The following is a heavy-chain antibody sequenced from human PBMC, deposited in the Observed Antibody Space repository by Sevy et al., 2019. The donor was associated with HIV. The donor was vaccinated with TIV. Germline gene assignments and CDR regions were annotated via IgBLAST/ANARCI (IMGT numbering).Heavy chain of an antibody. CDR2: ISSSSSAI. J-gene: IGHJ3*02. V-gene: IGHV3-48*02. CDR3: AREQWQLNAGDALDI. D-gene: IGHD6-19*01. Sequence: GGSLRLSCAASGFTFSSYSMNWVRQAPGRGLEWISYISSSSSAIYYADSVKGRFTISRDNAKNSLYLQMNSLRDEDTAVYYCAREQWQLNAGDALDIWGQGTMVTVSS. CDR1: GFTFSSYS.